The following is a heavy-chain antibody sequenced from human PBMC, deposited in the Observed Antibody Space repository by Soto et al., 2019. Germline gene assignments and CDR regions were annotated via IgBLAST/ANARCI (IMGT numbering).Heavy chain of an antibody. CDR2: MSGSGGSI. J-gene: IGHJ4*02. D-gene: IGHD6-13*01. CDR1: GFTISDYA. Sequence: GGSMRLSCAGSGFTISDYAISWVRKAPGKGLEWVSAMSGSGGSIYYADSVKGRFTISRDNSKNTVYLQMSSLRGEDTAIYYCAKTFGSNWLLDYWGRGTLVTVSS. CDR3: AKTFGSNWLLDY. V-gene: IGHV3-23*01.